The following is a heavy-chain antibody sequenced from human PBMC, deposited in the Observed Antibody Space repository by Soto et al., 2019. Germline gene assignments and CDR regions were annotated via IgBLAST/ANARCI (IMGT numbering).Heavy chain of an antibody. CDR1: GYTFTSYG. D-gene: IGHD3-10*01. J-gene: IGHJ6*02. CDR2: ISAYNGNT. Sequence: ASVKVSCKASGYTFTSYGISWVRQAPGQGLEWMGWISAYNGNTNYAQKLQGRVTMTTDTSTSTAYMELRSLRSDDTAVYYCARDGDELLWFGELYLRRPTIYYYGMDVWGQGTTVTVSS. V-gene: IGHV1-18*01. CDR3: ARDGDELLWFGELYLRRPTIYYYGMDV.